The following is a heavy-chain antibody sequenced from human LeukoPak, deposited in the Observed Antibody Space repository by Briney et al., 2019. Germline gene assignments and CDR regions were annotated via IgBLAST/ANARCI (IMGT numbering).Heavy chain of an antibody. V-gene: IGHV4-59*01. CDR2: IYYSGST. CDR1: GGSISSYY. CDR3: AREERNEYSGNYPAEYYYYYYMDV. Sequence: SETLSLTCTVSGGSISSYYWSWIRQPPGKGLEWIGYIYYSGSTNYNPSLKSRVTISVDTSKNQFSLKLSSVTAADTAVYYCAREERNEYSGNYPAEYYYYYYMDVWGKGTTVTVSS. D-gene: IGHD1-26*01. J-gene: IGHJ6*03.